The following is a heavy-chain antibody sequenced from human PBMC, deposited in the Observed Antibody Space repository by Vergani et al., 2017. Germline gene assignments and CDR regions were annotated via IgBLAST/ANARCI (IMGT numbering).Heavy chain of an antibody. CDR1: GFTFSSYA. V-gene: IGHV3-23*01. Sequence: EVQLLESGGGLVQPGGSLRLSCAASGFTFSSYAMSWVRQAPGKGLEWVSAISGSGGSPSYAATVKGRFTISRDNTKNTLYLQMNSLRAEDTAVYYCAKLLLWFGELLGYYYYGMDVWGQGTTVTVSS. J-gene: IGHJ6*02. CDR2: ISGSGGSP. D-gene: IGHD3-10*01. CDR3: AKLLLWFGELLGYYYYGMDV.